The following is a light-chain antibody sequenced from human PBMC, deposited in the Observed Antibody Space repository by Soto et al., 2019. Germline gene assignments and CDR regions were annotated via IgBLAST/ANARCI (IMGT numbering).Light chain of an antibody. Sequence: EIVLTQSPGTLALSPGEGATLSCRASQSVSKYLAWYPQKPGQAPRLLIYGASSRATGIPDSFSGSGSGTDFTLTISRLEPEDFAVYYCQQYGGSPQTFGQGTKVEIK. CDR2: GAS. V-gene: IGKV3-20*01. J-gene: IGKJ1*01. CDR1: QSVSKY. CDR3: QQYGGSPQT.